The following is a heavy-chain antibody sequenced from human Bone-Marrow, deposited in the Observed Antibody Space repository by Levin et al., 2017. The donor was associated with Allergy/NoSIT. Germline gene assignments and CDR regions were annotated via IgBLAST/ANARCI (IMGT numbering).Heavy chain of an antibody. J-gene: IGHJ4*02. Sequence: PGGSLRLSCAASGFTFSGYALHWVRQAPGKGLEWLAVVSYDGYNQNYAESVKGRFTISKDRSKKTLYLQMNNLRVDDTAVYYCARDFAYSGYMGFFEFWGQGTLVTVSS. D-gene: IGHD5-12*01. V-gene: IGHV3-30*14. CDR1: GFTFSGYA. CDR2: VSYDGYNQ. CDR3: ARDFAYSGYMGFFEF.